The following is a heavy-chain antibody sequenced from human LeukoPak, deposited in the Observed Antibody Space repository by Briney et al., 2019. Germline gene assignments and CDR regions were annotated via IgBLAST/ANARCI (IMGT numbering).Heavy chain of an antibody. CDR2: IKQDGSEK. D-gene: IGHD3-9*01. V-gene: IGHV3-7*01. J-gene: IGHJ4*02. CDR1: GFTFSSFW. Sequence: GVSLRLSCAASGFTFSSFWMSWVRQAPGKGLEWVANIKQDGSEKYYVDSVKGRFTISRDNAKNSLYLQMNSLRAEDTAVYYCARDYPLDWLYDNWGQGTLVTVSS. CDR3: ARDYPLDWLYDN.